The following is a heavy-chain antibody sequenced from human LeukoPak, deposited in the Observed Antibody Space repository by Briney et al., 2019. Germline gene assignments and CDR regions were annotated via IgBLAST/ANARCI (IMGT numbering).Heavy chain of an antibody. CDR2: IKEDGSKK. Sequence: GGSLRLSCAASGFTFSRYWMTWVRQAPGKGLEWVTNIKEDGSKKNYVDSVKGRFTISRDNAKNSLYLQMNSLRAEDTAMYYCAKSPAPGGYCSSTSCSDVWGQGTTVTVSS. D-gene: IGHD2-2*01. CDR1: GFTFSRYW. CDR3: AKSPAPGGYCSSTSCSDV. V-gene: IGHV3-7*03. J-gene: IGHJ6*02.